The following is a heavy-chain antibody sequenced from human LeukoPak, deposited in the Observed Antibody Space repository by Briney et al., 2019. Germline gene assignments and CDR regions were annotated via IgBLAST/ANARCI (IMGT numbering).Heavy chain of an antibody. Sequence: GGSLRLSCAASGFTFSSYSMNWVRQAPGKGLELVSSISSSSSYIYYADSVKGRFTISRDNAKNSLYLQMNSLRAEDTAVYYCASVRDGYNYYYWGQGTLVTVSS. CDR2: ISSSSSYI. D-gene: IGHD5-24*01. J-gene: IGHJ4*02. V-gene: IGHV3-21*01. CDR3: ASVRDGYNYYY. CDR1: GFTFSSYS.